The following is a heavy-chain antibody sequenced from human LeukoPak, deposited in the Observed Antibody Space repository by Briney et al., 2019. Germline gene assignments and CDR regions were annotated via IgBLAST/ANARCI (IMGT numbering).Heavy chain of an antibody. CDR3: RTDRYGDYGDYIDY. J-gene: IGHJ4*02. CDR2: INPNSGGT. D-gene: IGHD4-17*01. V-gene: IGHV1-2*02. CDR1: GYTFTGYY. Sequence: ASVKVSCKASGYTFTGYYMHWVRQAPGQGLEWMGWINPNSGGTNYAQKFQGRVTMTRDASISTAYMELSRLRSGDTAVYYCRTDRYGDYGDYIDYWGQGTLVTVSS.